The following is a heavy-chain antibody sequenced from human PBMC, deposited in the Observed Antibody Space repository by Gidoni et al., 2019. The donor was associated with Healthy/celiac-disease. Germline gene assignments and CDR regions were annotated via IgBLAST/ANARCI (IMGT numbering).Heavy chain of an antibody. CDR3: ATAIEQRYDILTGDYKGMVGFDY. CDR2: FDPEDGEA. CDR1: GYTRTDLY. Sequence: QVQPVQSGAEVKKPGASVTLSCKVSGYTRTDLYMPWVRQAPGKGLEWMGGFDPEDGEAIYAQKFQGRVTMTEDTSTDTAYMELSSLRSEDTAVYYCATAIEQRYDILTGDYKGMVGFDYWGQGTLVTVSS. V-gene: IGHV1-24*01. D-gene: IGHD3-9*01. J-gene: IGHJ4*02.